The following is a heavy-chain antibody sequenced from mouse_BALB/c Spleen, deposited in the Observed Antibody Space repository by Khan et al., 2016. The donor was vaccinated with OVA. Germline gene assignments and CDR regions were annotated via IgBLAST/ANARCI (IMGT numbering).Heavy chain of an antibody. D-gene: IGHD1-1*01. CDR3: TRSNYYGSGRYAMDY. Sequence: DLVKPGASVKLSCKDSGYTFTSYWINWIKQRPGQGLEWIGRIGPGSGSTSFNKMFKGKAILTVDTSTRTAYIELTSPSSEDAAVYFSTRSNYYGSGRYAMDYWGQGTSGTVAS. J-gene: IGHJ4*01. CDR2: IGPGSGST. CDR1: GYTFTSYW. V-gene: IGHV1S41*01.